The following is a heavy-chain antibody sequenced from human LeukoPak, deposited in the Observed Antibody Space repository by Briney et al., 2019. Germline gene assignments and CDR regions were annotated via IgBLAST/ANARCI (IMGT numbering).Heavy chain of an antibody. Sequence: SVKVSCKASGGTFSSYAISWVRQASGQGLEWMGGIIPIFGTANYAQKFQGRVTITADESTSTAYMELSSLRSDDTAVYYCARAEGYCSGGSCDLYYYYGMDVWGQGTTVTVSS. J-gene: IGHJ6*02. CDR2: IIPIFGTA. CDR1: GGTFSSYA. V-gene: IGHV1-69*13. D-gene: IGHD2-15*01. CDR3: ARAEGYCSGGSCDLYYYYGMDV.